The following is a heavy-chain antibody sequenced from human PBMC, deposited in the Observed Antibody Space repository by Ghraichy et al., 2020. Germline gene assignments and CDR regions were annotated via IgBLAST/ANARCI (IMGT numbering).Heavy chain of an antibody. V-gene: IGHV4-59*08. J-gene: IGHJ6*03. CDR2: IYYSGST. CDR1: GGSISSYY. Sequence: SETLSLTCTVSGGSISSYYWSWIRQPPGKGLEWIGYIYYSGSTNYNPSLKSRVTISVDTSKNQFSLKLSSVTAADTAVYYCARHPAAPFGSSWYYYYMDVWGKGTTVTVSS. CDR3: ARHPAAPFGSSWYYYYMDV. D-gene: IGHD6-13*01.